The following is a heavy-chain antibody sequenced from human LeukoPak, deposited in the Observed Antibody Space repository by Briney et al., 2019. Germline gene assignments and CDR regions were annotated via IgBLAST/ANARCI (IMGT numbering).Heavy chain of an antibody. Sequence: GGSLRLSCAASGFTFRHHWMHWARQVPGKGLVWVSRINPDGTTINYADSVRGRFAISRDNAKNTLHLEMNGLRADDTAVYYCARFRAGAGDFWGQGTLVSVSS. CDR3: ARFRAGAGDF. V-gene: IGHV3-74*01. CDR2: INPDGTTI. J-gene: IGHJ4*02. CDR1: GFTFRHHW. D-gene: IGHD4/OR15-4a*01.